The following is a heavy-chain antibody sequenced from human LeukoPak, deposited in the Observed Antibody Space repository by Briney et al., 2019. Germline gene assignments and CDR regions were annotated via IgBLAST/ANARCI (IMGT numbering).Heavy chain of an antibody. CDR2: TYYSGQT. V-gene: IGHV4-39*01. CDR3: ARHKEWYDWLDP. J-gene: IGHJ5*02. D-gene: IGHD2-8*01. Sequence: PSETLSLKCTVSGGSFSSADYHWGWIRQTPGKGLEWIGITYYSGQTFYNPSLKSRVIISIDTSTNHFSLKLTSVTAADTAVYYSARHKEWYDWLDPWGQGTLVVVSS. CDR1: GGSFSSADYH.